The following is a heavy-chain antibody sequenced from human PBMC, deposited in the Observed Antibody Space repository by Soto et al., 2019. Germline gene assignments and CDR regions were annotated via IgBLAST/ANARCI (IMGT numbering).Heavy chain of an antibody. CDR2: IYYSGTT. Sequence: SETLSLTCTVSGGSISNYYWSWIRQPPGKGLEWIGYIYYSGTTNYNPSLKSRVTMSVDTSKNQFSLRLRSVTAADTAVYYCARHGLGYSNSGFDYWSQGTLVTVSS. CDR3: ARHGLGYSNSGFDY. J-gene: IGHJ4*02. CDR1: GGSISNYY. V-gene: IGHV4-59*08. D-gene: IGHD6-6*01.